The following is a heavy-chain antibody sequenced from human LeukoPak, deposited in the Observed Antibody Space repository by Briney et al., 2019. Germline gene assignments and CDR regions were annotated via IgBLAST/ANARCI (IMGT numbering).Heavy chain of an antibody. V-gene: IGHV4-39*01. J-gene: IGHJ6*03. CDR3: ATPGIAAADEIWGRGYYYYYMDV. CDR1: GGSISSSSYY. Sequence: SETLSLTCTVSGGSISSSSYYWGWIRQPPGKGLEWIGSIYYSGSTYYNPSLKSRVTISVDTSKNQFSLKLSSVTAADTAVYYCATPGIAAADEIWGRGYYYYYMDVWGKGTTVTVSS. D-gene: IGHD6-13*01. CDR2: IYYSGST.